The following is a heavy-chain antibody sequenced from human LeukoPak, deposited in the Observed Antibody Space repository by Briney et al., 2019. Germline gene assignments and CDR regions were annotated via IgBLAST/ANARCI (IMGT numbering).Heavy chain of an antibody. D-gene: IGHD6-6*01. CDR2: IYPDDSDT. Sequence: GGSLKISCKGSRYSFTSYWIGWVRQVPGKGLEWMGIIYPDDSDTRYSPSFQGQVTISADKSISTAYLQWSSLKASDTAMYYCARERSSQGYFDFWGQGTLVTVSS. CDR3: ARERSSQGYFDF. J-gene: IGHJ4*02. V-gene: IGHV5-51*01. CDR1: RYSFTSYW.